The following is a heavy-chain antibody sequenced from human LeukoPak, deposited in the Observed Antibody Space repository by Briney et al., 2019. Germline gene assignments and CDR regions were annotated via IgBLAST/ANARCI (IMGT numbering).Heavy chain of an antibody. V-gene: IGHV3-23*01. D-gene: IGHD6-6*01. J-gene: IGHJ4*02. Sequence: GGSLRLSCAASGFSFSTQRMHWVRQVPGKGLEWVSVISGSGDNTYYADSVKGRFTISRDNSKNMLYLQMNSLRAEDTAVYYCAKWKYSNSGIDDYWGQGTLVTVSS. CDR1: GFSFSTQR. CDR3: AKWKYSNSGIDDY. CDR2: ISGSGDNT.